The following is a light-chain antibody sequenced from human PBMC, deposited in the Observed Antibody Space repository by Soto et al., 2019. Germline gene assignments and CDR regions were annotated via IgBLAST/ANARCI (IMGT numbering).Light chain of an antibody. V-gene: IGKV3-11*01. CDR2: DAS. CDR3: QQRSNWPIT. Sequence: EIVLTQSPATLSLSRGERATLSCRASQSVSSYLAWYQQKPGQAPRLLIYDASNRATGIPARFSGSGSGTDFTLTISSLEPEDVAVYYCQQRSNWPITFGQGTRLEI. CDR1: QSVSSY. J-gene: IGKJ5*01.